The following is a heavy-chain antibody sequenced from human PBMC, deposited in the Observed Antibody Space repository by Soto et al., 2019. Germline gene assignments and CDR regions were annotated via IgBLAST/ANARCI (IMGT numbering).Heavy chain of an antibody. V-gene: IGHV4-31*03. CDR2: IYYSGST. D-gene: IGHD3-3*01. CDR1: GGSISSGGYY. CDR3: ARKGSKVFGVVIGVFEY. Sequence: QVQLQESGPGLVKPSQTLSLTCTVSGGSISSGGYYWSWIRQHPGKGLEWIGYIYYSGSTYYNPSLKSRATISGDTSKNQFSLKLSSVTAADTAVYYCARKGSKVFGVVIGVFEYWGQGTLVTVSS. J-gene: IGHJ4*02.